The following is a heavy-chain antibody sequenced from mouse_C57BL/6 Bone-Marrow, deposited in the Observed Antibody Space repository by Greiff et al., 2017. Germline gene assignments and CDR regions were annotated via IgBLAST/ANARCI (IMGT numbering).Heavy chain of an antibody. J-gene: IGHJ2*01. CDR1: GFTFSDYG. CDR3: ARRRFFDY. V-gene: IGHV5-17*01. Sequence: EVKLEESGGGLVKPGGSLKLSCAASGFTFSDYGMHWVRQAPEKGLEWVAYISSGSSTINYADTVKGRFTISRDNAKNTLFLQMTSLRAEDTALYYCARRRFFDYWGRGTALTVSA. CDR2: ISSGSSTI.